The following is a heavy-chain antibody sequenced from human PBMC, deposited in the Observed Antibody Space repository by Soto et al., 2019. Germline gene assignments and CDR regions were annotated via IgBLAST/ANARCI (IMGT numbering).Heavy chain of an antibody. CDR1: GFTFSTYA. V-gene: IGHV3-30-3*01. CDR3: ARDGASY. CDR2: ISYDGTNK. J-gene: IGHJ4*02. D-gene: IGHD3-16*01. Sequence: QVQLVESGGGVVQPGRSLRLSCAASGFTFSTYAMHWLRQAPGKGLEWVAVISYDGTNKYYADSVKGRFTISRDNSKNTLYRQMNSLRAEDTAVFYCARDGASYWGQGTPVIVSS.